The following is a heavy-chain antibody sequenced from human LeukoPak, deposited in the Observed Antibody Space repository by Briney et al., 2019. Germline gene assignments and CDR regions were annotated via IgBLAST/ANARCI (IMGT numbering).Heavy chain of an antibody. Sequence: SGGSLRLSCAASGFTFSSYAMHWVRQAPGKGLEWVAVISYDGSNKYYADSVKGRFTISRDNSKNTLYLQMNSLRAEDTAVYYCAITTGAMDYWGQGTLVTVSS. CDR3: AITTGAMDY. CDR1: GFTFSSYA. CDR2: ISYDGSNK. J-gene: IGHJ4*02. D-gene: IGHD1-14*01. V-gene: IGHV3-30-3*01.